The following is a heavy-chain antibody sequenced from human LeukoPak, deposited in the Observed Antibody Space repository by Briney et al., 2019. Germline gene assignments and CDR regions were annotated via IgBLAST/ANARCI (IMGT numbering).Heavy chain of an antibody. CDR3: ARRRDTAALFYRYYYLDV. Sequence: SETLSLTCTVSGGSISSGSYWWNWIRQPAGKGLEWIGRIYTDTITTYNPSLKSRVTISIDTSKNQFSLNLNSVTAADTAVYYCARRRDTAALFYRYYYLDVWGQGNTVTISS. J-gene: IGHJ6*03. CDR1: GGSISSGSYW. D-gene: IGHD2-2*01. V-gene: IGHV4-61*02. CDR2: IYTDTIT.